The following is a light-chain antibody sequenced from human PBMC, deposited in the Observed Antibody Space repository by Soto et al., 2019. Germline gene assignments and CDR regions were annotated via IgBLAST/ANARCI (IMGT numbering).Light chain of an antibody. V-gene: IGKV3-11*01. Sequence: EIVLTQSPATLSVSPGERATLSCRASPSVSSNLAWYQQKPGQAPRLLIYDASNRATGIPARFSGSGSGTDFTLTISSLEPEDFAVYYCQQRSNWPITFGRGTRLEIK. CDR2: DAS. CDR3: QQRSNWPIT. CDR1: PSVSSN. J-gene: IGKJ5*01.